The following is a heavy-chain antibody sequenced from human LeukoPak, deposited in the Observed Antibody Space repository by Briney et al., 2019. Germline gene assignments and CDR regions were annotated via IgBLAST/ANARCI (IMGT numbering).Heavy chain of an antibody. Sequence: GASVKVSCKASGVTFSSYAIIWVRQAPGQGLEWMGGIIPIFGTANYAQKFQGRVTITADESTSTAYMELSSLTSDDTAVYYCARDSSSWYSTWGAFDIWGQGTMVTVSS. CDR3: ARDSSSWYSTWGAFDI. D-gene: IGHD6-13*01. J-gene: IGHJ3*02. V-gene: IGHV1-69*13. CDR1: GVTFSSYA. CDR2: IIPIFGTA.